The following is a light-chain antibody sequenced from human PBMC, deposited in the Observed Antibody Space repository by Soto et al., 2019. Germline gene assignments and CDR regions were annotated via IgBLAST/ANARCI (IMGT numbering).Light chain of an antibody. Sequence: EIVLTQSPGTLSLSPGERATLSCRASQSVSTSYLAWYQQKPGQAPRLLIYGASSRATGIPDRFSGSGSGADFTLTISRLEPEDFGVYYCEQDGSVPLTFGGGTKVEIK. CDR3: EQDGSVPLT. CDR1: QSVSTSY. CDR2: GAS. J-gene: IGKJ4*01. V-gene: IGKV3-20*01.